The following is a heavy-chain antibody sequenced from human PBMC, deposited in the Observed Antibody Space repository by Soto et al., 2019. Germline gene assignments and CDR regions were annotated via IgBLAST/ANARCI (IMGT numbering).Heavy chain of an antibody. J-gene: IGHJ4*02. CDR1: GFTFSSYG. Sequence: QVQLVESGGGVVQPGRSLRLSCAASGFTFSSYGMHWVRQAPGKGLEWVAVISYDGSNKYYADSVKGRFTISRDNSKNTLYLQMNSLRAEDTAVYYCAKGGSGYYADYWGQGTLVTVSS. CDR3: AKGGSGYYADY. CDR2: ISYDGSNK. V-gene: IGHV3-30*18. D-gene: IGHD3-3*01.